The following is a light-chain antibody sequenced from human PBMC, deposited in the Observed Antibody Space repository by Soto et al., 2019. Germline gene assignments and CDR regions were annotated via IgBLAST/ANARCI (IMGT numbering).Light chain of an antibody. V-gene: IGLV2-14*03. Sequence: QSVLTQPASVSGSPGQSITISCTGTSSDFDYFNYVSWYQRLPDKAPKLIIYDVSNRPSGVSNRFSGSKSGNTASLTISGLQAEDEADYYCTSYTRSSTYVFGTGTKVTVL. CDR2: DVS. CDR1: SSDFDYFNY. J-gene: IGLJ1*01. CDR3: TSYTRSSTYV.